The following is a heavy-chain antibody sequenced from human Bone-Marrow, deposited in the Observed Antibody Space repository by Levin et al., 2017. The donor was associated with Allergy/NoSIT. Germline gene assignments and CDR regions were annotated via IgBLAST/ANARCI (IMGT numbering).Heavy chain of an antibody. D-gene: IGHD2-15*01. CDR2: INPSSGDT. CDR1: GYTFTAYY. Sequence: ASVKVSCKASGYTFTAYYMHWVRQAPGQGLEWMGRINPSSGDTMFAQEFQGRVTMTRDTSISTGYMELSGLRSDDTAVYYCEVCSRGSCYLIDYWGQGTLVTVSS. V-gene: IGHV1-2*06. J-gene: IGHJ4*02. CDR3: EVCSRGSCYLIDY.